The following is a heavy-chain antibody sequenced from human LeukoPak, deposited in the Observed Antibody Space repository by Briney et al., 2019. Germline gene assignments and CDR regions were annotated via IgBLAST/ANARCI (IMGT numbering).Heavy chain of an antibody. Sequence: SETLSLTCAVYGGSFSGYYWSWIRQPPGKGLEWIGEINHSGSTNYNPSLKSRVTISVDTSKNQFSLKLSSVTAADTAVYYCASLRGDYADAFDIWGQGTMATVSS. V-gene: IGHV4-34*01. CDR3: ASLRGDYADAFDI. J-gene: IGHJ3*02. CDR1: GGSFSGYY. D-gene: IGHD4-17*01. CDR2: INHSGST.